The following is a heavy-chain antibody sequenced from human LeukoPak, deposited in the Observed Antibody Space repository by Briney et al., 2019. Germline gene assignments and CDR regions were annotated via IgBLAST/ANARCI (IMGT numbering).Heavy chain of an antibody. CDR1: GGSVSSGSYY. D-gene: IGHD5-18*01. V-gene: IGHV4-61*01. CDR2: IYYSGST. CDR3: AISRGYSYYFDY. Sequence: SETLSLTCTVSGGSVSSGSYYWSWIRQPPGKGLEWIGYIYYSGSTNYNPSLKSRVTISVDTSKNQFSLKLSSVTAADTAVYYCAISRGYSYYFDYWGQGTLVTVSS. J-gene: IGHJ4*02.